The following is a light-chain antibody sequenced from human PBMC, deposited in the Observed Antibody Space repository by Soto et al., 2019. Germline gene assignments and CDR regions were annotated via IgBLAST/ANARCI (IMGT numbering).Light chain of an antibody. CDR1: QSISSY. CDR3: QQSYS. J-gene: IGKJ3*01. Sequence: DIQMTQSPSSLSASVGDRVTITCRASQSISSYLNWYQQKPGKAPKLLIYAASSLQSGVPSRFSGSGSGTDFTLTISSLQPEDFATYNCQQSYSLGPGTKVDIK. CDR2: AAS. V-gene: IGKV1-39*01.